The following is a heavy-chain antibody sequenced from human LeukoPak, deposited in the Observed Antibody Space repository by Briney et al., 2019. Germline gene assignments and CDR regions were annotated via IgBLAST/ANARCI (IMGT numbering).Heavy chain of an antibody. CDR2: ISAYNGNT. V-gene: IGHV1-18*01. Sequence: ASVKVSCKASGYTFTSYGISWVRQAPGQGLEWMGWISAYNGNTNYAQKLQGRVTMTTDTSTSTAYMELRSLRSDDTAVYYCARDNAVRDEAWWFNPWGQGTLVTVSS. CDR3: ARDNAVRDEAWWFNP. D-gene: IGHD5-24*01. CDR1: GYTFTSYG. J-gene: IGHJ5*02.